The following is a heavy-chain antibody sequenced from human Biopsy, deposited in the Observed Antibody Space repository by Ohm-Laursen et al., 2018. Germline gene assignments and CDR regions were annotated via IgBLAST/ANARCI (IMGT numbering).Heavy chain of an antibody. CDR1: GGSFTGYY. CDR3: ARGSNDFGGLYFPR. D-gene: IGHD4-23*01. J-gene: IGHJ4*02. CDR2: ISYTGYT. V-gene: IGHV4-59*01. Sequence: PSETLSLTCTVSGGSFTGYYWSWIRQPPGKGLEWIGHISYTGYTSYNASLKSRVTISVDTSRNHFSLRLSSLTAADTAVYYCARGSNDFGGLYFPRWGQGTLLTVSS.